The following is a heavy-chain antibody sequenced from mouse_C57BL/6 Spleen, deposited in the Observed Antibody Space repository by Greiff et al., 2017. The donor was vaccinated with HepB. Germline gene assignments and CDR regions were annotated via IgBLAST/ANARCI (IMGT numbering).Heavy chain of an antibody. Sequence: EVKLVESGPGLVKPSQSLSLTCSVTGYSITSGYNWNWIRQFPGNKQEWMGYISYDGSNNYNPSLKNRISITRDTSKNQFFLKLNSVTTEDTATYYCAREGITTVVATEDAMDYWGQGTSVTVSS. D-gene: IGHD1-1*01. CDR3: AREGITTVVATEDAMDY. V-gene: IGHV3-6*01. CDR1: GYSITSGYN. J-gene: IGHJ4*01. CDR2: ISYDGSN.